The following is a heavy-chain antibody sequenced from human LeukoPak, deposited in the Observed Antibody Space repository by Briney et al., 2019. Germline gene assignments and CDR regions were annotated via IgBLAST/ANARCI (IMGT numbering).Heavy chain of an antibody. CDR1: GYSFTSYW. D-gene: IGHD2-15*01. V-gene: IGHV5-51*01. CDR3: ARHCSGGSCYENWFDP. J-gene: IGHJ5*02. CDR2: IYPGESDT. Sequence: GESLKISCKGSGYSFTSYWIGWVRQMPGKGLEWMGIIYPGESDTRYSPSFQGQVTISADKSISTAYLQWSSLKASDTAMYYCARHCSGGSCYENWFDPWGQGTLVTVSS.